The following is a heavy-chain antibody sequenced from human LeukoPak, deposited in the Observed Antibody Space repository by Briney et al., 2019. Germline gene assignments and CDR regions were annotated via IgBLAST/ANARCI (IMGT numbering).Heavy chain of an antibody. CDR3: AKSPYYDSSGDAFEI. Sequence: GGSLRLSCAASKFIFSEYAMDWVRQAPGKGLEWVAAIGASGSSTYYAASVEGRFTISRDNSKETLYLQMDSLRADDTAVYFCAKSPYYDSSGDAFEIWGQGTLVTVSS. D-gene: IGHD3-22*01. V-gene: IGHV3-23*01. CDR2: IGASGSST. CDR1: KFIFSEYA. J-gene: IGHJ3*02.